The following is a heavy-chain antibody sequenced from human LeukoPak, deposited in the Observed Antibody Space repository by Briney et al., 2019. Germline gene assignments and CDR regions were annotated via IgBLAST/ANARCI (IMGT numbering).Heavy chain of an antibody. J-gene: IGHJ4*02. CDR3: ARHEGITMIMN. V-gene: IGHV3-48*03. Sequence: GGSLRLSCAASGFTFSSYEMNWVRQAPGRGLEWVSYIRSSGSTIYHADSVKGRFTISRDNSKNSLYLQMNSLRAEDTAVYYCARHEGITMIMNWGQGTLVTVSS. CDR2: IRSSGSTI. D-gene: IGHD3-22*01. CDR1: GFTFSSYE.